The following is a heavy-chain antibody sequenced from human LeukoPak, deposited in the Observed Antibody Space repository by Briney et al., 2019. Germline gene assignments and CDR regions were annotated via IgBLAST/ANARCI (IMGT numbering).Heavy chain of an antibody. D-gene: IGHD3-10*01. Sequence: GGSLRFSCAASGFTFSSYWMTWVRQAPGKGLEWVANIKQDGSEKYYVDSVKGRFTISRDNAKNSLYLQMNSLRAEDTAVYYCARGSYGSGSYYQNYWGQGTLVTVSS. J-gene: IGHJ4*02. CDR1: GFTFSSYW. CDR3: ARGSYGSGSYYQNY. V-gene: IGHV3-7*01. CDR2: IKQDGSEK.